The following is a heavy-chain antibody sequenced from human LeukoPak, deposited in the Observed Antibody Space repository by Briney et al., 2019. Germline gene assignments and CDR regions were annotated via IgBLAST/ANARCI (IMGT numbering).Heavy chain of an antibody. CDR2: IRYDGSNK. CDR1: GFTFSSYG. V-gene: IGHV3-30*02. J-gene: IGHJ6*03. D-gene: IGHD1-26*01. Sequence: PGGSLRLSCAASGFTFSSYGMHWVSQAPGKGLEWVAFIRYDGSNKYYADSVKGRFTISRDNSKNTLYLQMNSLRAEDTAVYYCAKCEVVGATMFGYYYYYYMDVWGKGTTVTISS. CDR3: AKCEVVGATMFGYYYYYYMDV.